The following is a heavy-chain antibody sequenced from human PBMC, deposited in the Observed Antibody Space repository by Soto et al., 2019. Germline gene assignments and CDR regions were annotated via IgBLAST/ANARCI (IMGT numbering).Heavy chain of an antibody. CDR1: GFTFSTYG. V-gene: IGHV3-21*01. D-gene: IGHD2-2*01. CDR3: ARGRCSGTNCYYFDY. CDR2: ISSSSNYI. J-gene: IGHJ4*02. Sequence: GGSLRLSCAASGFTFSTYGMNWVRQAPGKGLEWVSSISSSSNYIYYVDSVKGRFTISRDNAKNSRYLQMNSLRAEDTAVYYCARGRCSGTNCYYFDYWGQGTLVTVSS.